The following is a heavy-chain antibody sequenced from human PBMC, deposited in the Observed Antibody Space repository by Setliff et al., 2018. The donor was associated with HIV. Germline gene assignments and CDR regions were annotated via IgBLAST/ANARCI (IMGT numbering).Heavy chain of an antibody. CDR2: IYTTGDT. J-gene: IGHJ6*02. CDR1: GGSINSGDHY. CDR3: ASLRGDYNWAEEVYFYYGLDV. Sequence: KPSETLSLTCSVSGGSINSGDHYWSWIRQAAGRGLEWIGHIYTTGDTNYNPSLSSRVTMSLDTSKNQVSLKLSSVTAADTAVYYCASLRGDYNWAEEVYFYYGLDVWGQGTTVTVSS. D-gene: IGHD4-4*01. V-gene: IGHV4-61*09.